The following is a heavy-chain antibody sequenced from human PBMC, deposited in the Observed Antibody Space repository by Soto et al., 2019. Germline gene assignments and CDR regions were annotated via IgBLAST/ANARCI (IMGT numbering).Heavy chain of an antibody. CDR1: GFTFSSYA. J-gene: IGHJ5*02. D-gene: IGHD3-3*01. CDR3: ARGGVKTNYDFWSGYSDWFDP. CDR2: ISYDGSNK. Sequence: QVQLVESGGGVVQPGRSLRLSCAASGFTFSSYAMHWVRQAPGKGLEWVAVISYDGSNKYYADSVKGRFTISRENSKNTLYLQMNSLRAEDTAVYYCARGGVKTNYDFWSGYSDWFDPWGQGTLVTVSS. V-gene: IGHV3-30-3*01.